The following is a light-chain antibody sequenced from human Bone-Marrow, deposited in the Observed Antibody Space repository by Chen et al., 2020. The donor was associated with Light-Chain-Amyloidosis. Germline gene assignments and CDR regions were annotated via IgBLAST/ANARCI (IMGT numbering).Light chain of an antibody. CDR3: SSYSIRTILYV. CDR1: SRDIGSYNY. Sequence: QSALTQPASVSGSPGQSITISCTGTSRDIGSYNYVSWDQQFPGKDPNLILYEVIPRPSGISRRFSGSKSDDTASLTISELQAEDEAVYCCSSYSIRTILYVCGTGTTVTVL. CDR2: EVI. J-gene: IGLJ1*01. V-gene: IGLV2-14*01.